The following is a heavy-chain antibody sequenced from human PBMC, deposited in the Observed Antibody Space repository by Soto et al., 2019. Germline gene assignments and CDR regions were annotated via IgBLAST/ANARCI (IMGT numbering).Heavy chain of an antibody. V-gene: IGHV4-59*01. CDR3: ARDLWGYCGTDCYPLDV. CDR1: GGTISRYY. Sequence: QVQLQESGPGLVKPSETLSLTCTVSGGTISRYYWSWIRQPPGKGLEWIGYMYNTGSTVYNPSFRGRATLSVGPSKTRFSLRLSSVTAADTAVYYCARDLWGYCGTDCYPLDVWGQGTTVTVSS. D-gene: IGHD2-21*02. CDR2: MYNTGST. J-gene: IGHJ6*02.